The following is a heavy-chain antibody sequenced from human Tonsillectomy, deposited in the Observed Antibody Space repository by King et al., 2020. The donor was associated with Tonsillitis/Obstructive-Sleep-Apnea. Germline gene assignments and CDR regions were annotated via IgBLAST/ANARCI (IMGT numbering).Heavy chain of an antibody. CDR3: ARAVAGLNNAFDI. D-gene: IGHD6-19*01. J-gene: IGHJ3*02. V-gene: IGHV4-59*01. Sequence: VQLQESGPGLVKPSETLSLTCTVSGGSISSYYWSWIRQPPGKGLEWIGYIYYSGSTNYNPSLKSRVTISVDTSKNPFSLKLSSVTAADTAVYYCARAVAGLNNAFDIWGQGTMVTVSS. CDR1: GGSISSYY. CDR2: IYYSGST.